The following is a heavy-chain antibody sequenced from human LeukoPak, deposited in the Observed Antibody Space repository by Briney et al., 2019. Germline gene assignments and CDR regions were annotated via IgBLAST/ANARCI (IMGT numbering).Heavy chain of an antibody. D-gene: IGHD2-2*01. Sequence: ASVKVSCKASGGTFSSYAISWVRQAPGQGLEWMGWISAYNGNTNYAQKLQGRVTMTTDTSTSTAYMELRSLRSDDTAVYYCARAKYCSSTSCYYYFDYWGQGTLVTVSS. CDR1: GGTFSSYA. CDR3: ARAKYCSSTSCYYYFDY. CDR2: ISAYNGNT. V-gene: IGHV1-18*01. J-gene: IGHJ4*02.